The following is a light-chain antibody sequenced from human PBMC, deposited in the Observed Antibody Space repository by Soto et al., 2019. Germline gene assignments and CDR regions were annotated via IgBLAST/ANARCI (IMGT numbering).Light chain of an antibody. Sequence: QPVLTQPPSASRTPGQRVTISCSGSSSNIGSNYVYWYQQLPGTAPKLLIYRNNQRPSGVPDRFSGSKSGTSASLAISGLRSEDEADYYCAAWDDSLSANYVFGTGTKLTVL. CDR1: SSNIGSNY. V-gene: IGLV1-47*01. J-gene: IGLJ1*01. CDR2: RNN. CDR3: AAWDDSLSANYV.